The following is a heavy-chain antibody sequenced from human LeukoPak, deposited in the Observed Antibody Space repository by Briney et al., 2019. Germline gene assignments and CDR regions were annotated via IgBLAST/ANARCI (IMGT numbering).Heavy chain of an antibody. CDR2: IYLGDSDT. CDR1: GFTSTNSW. J-gene: IGHJ4*02. Sequence: GESLKISCKGSGFTSTNSWIAWVRQVPGKGLEWMGIIYLGDSDTRYSPSFQGQVTISADKSITTAYLQWSSLKASDTAIYYCARHPSYTRGWPLDYWGQGTLVTVS. V-gene: IGHV5-51*01. CDR3: ARHPSYTRGWPLDY. D-gene: IGHD6-19*01.